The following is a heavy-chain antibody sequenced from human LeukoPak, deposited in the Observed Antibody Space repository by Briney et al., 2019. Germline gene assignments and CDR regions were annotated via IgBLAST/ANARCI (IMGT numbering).Heavy chain of an antibody. J-gene: IGHJ5*02. D-gene: IGHD4-23*01. CDR1: GFTVSSNY. CDR3: ARDSNGGNSYWFDP. V-gene: IGHV3-66*01. CDR2: IYRGGST. Sequence: GGSLRLSSAASGFTVSSNYMSWVRQPPGKGLEWDSVIYRGGSTYYADSVKGRFTISRDNSKNTLYLQMNSLRAEDTAVYYCARDSNGGNSYWFDPWGQGTLVTVSS.